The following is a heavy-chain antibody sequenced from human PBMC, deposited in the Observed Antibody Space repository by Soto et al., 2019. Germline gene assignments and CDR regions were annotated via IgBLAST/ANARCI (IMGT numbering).Heavy chain of an antibody. CDR1: GYTFSTYT. J-gene: IGHJ4*02. CDR2: INAVNGNT. V-gene: IGHV1-3*01. CDR3: ARDAYCTSASCRYFFDY. D-gene: IGHD2-2*01. Sequence: ASVKVSCKASGYTFSTYTMHWVRQAPGQRLEWMGWINAVNGNTKYSQKFRGRVTITRDTSATTAYMELSSLASEDTAVYYCARDAYCTSASCRYFFDYWGQGTLVTVSS.